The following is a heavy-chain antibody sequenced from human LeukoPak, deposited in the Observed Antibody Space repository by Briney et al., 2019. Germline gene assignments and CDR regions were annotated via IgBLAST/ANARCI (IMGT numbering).Heavy chain of an antibody. D-gene: IGHD3-16*01. Sequence: ASVKVSCKVSGYTLTELSMHWVRQAPGKGLEWMGGFDPEDGETIYAQKFQGRVTMTEDTSTDTAYMELSSLRSEDTAVYYCATGLRGENAFDIWGQGTMVTVSS. CDR3: ATGLRGENAFDI. CDR1: GYTLTELS. CDR2: FDPEDGET. J-gene: IGHJ3*02. V-gene: IGHV1-24*01.